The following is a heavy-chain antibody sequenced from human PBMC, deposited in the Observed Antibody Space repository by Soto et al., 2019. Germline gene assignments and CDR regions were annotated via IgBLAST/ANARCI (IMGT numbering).Heavy chain of an antibody. CDR1: GFTFSNTW. CDR3: SHGYYQYFES. V-gene: IGHV3-15*01. CDR2: IKSKTDGGTT. Sequence: PGGSLRLSCAASGFTFSNTWMSWVRQAPGKGLEWVGRIKSKTDGGTTDYAGPVKGRFTISRDDSENTLYLQMNSLKTEDTAVYYCSHGYYQYFESWGQGTLVTVSS. J-gene: IGHJ4*02. D-gene: IGHD5-18*01.